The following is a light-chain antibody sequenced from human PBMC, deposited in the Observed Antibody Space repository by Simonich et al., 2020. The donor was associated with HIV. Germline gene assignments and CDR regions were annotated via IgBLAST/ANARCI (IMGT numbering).Light chain of an antibody. J-gene: IGKJ5*01. Sequence: DIVMTQSPLSLPVTPGEPASISCRSSQSLLHSNGYNDLHWYLQKPGQSPQLLIYLGSNRASGVPDRFSGSGSGTDFTLKISRVEAEDVGVYYCMQALQTPITFGQGTRLEIK. V-gene: IGKV2-28*01. CDR3: MQALQTPIT. CDR2: LGS. CDR1: QSLLHSNGYND.